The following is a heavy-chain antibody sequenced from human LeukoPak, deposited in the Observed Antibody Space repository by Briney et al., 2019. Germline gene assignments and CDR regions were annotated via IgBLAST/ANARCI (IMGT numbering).Heavy chain of an antibody. V-gene: IGHV3-33*01. D-gene: IGHD6-13*01. CDR1: GFTFSSYG. J-gene: IGHJ6*02. CDR2: IWYDGSNK. CDR3: ARGSSSPYYYGMDV. Sequence: GGSLRLSCAASGFTFSSYGMHWVRQAPGKGLEWVAVIWYDGSNKYYADSVKGRFIISRDNSKNTLYLQMNSLRAEDTAVYYCARGSSSPYYYGMDVWGQGTTVTVSS.